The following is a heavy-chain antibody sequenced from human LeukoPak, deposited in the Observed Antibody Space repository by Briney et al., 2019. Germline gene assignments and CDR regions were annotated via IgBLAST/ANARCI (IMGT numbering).Heavy chain of an antibody. CDR3: ARETPMATFDY. D-gene: IGHD5-18*01. CDR2: ISAYNGNT. J-gene: IGHJ4*02. CDR1: GYTFTSYG. Sequence: ASVKVSCKASGYTFTSYGISWVRQAPGQGLEWMGWISAYNGNTNYAQKLQGRVTMTRDSSTSTVYMELSSLRSDDTAVYYCARETPMATFDYWGQGTLVTVSS. V-gene: IGHV1-18*01.